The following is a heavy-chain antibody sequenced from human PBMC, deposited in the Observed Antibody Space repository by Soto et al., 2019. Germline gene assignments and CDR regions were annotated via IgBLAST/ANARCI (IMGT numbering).Heavy chain of an antibody. CDR1: GGSISSSSYY. Sequence: QLQLQESGPGLVKPSETLSLTCTVSGGSISSSSYYWGWIRQPPGKGLEWIGSIYYSGSTYYNPSLKSRVTISADTSKNQFSLKLSSVTAADTAVYYCARQRTPTISWIDPWGQGTLVTVSS. J-gene: IGHJ5*02. CDR3: ARQRTPTISWIDP. V-gene: IGHV4-39*01. CDR2: IYYSGST. D-gene: IGHD1-26*01.